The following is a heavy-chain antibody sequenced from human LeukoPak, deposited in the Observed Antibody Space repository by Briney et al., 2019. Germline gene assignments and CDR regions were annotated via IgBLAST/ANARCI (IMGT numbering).Heavy chain of an antibody. D-gene: IGHD5-12*01. CDR2: ISSSSSYI. CDR1: GFTFSSYS. Sequence: GGSLRLSCAVSGFTFSSYSMNWVRQAPGKGLEWVSSISSSSSYIYYADSVKGRFTISRDNAKNPLYLQMNSLRAEDTAVYYCACYSGYDSGGYIDYGGQGTLGTVSS. J-gene: IGHJ4*02. V-gene: IGHV3-21*01. CDR3: ACYSGYDSGGYIDY.